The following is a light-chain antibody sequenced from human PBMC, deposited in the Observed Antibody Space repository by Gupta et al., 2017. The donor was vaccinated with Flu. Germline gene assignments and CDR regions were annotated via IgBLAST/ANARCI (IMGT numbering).Light chain of an antibody. Sequence: GDRVTIPCLASQDISNCLHWYQQKPGKAPNLLIYDASNLQTGVPSRFSGIGSGTDFTFTISSLQPEDIATYYCLQYDNLPYTFGQGTNLEI. V-gene: IGKV1-33*01. CDR3: LQYDNLPYT. CDR2: DAS. J-gene: IGKJ2*01. CDR1: QDISNC.